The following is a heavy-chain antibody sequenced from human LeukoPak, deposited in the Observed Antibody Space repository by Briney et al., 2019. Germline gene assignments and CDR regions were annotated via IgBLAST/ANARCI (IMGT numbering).Heavy chain of an antibody. J-gene: IGHJ4*02. D-gene: IGHD3-10*01. CDR3: ARGEEYGSGTVHFDY. V-gene: IGHV4-4*02. Sequence: TSETLSLTCAVSGASISRSIWWSWVRQPPGKGLEWIGEIYHGGSTNYNPSLRSRVTISVDKSKNQFSLNLSSVTAADTAVYYCARGEEYGSGTVHFDYWGQGTLVTVSS. CDR2: IYHGGST. CDR1: GASISRSIW.